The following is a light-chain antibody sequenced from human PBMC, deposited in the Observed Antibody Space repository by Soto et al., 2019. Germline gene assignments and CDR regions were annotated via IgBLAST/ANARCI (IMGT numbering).Light chain of an antibody. Sequence: QSVLTQPASVSGSPGQSITISCTGTSSDVGGYNYVSWYQQHPGKAPKLMIYEVSNRPSGVSNRFSGSKSGNTASLTISGLQTEDEADYYCSSITSINTWVFGGGTKLTVL. V-gene: IGLV2-14*01. CDR2: EVS. CDR1: SSDVGGYNY. J-gene: IGLJ3*02. CDR3: SSITSINTWV.